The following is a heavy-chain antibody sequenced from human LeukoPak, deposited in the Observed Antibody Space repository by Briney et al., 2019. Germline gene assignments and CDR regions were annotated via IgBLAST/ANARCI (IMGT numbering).Heavy chain of an antibody. CDR1: VGSISSYY. CDR3: ARVDYVWGSYRYPNWFDP. J-gene: IGHJ5*02. V-gene: IGHV4-59*01. D-gene: IGHD3-16*02. Sequence: SETLSLTCTVSVGSISSYYWSWLRQPPGKGLEWIGYIYYSGSTNYNPSLKSRVTISVDTSKNQFSLKLSSVTAADTAVYYCARVDYVWGSYRYPNWFDPWGQGTLVTVSS. CDR2: IYYSGST.